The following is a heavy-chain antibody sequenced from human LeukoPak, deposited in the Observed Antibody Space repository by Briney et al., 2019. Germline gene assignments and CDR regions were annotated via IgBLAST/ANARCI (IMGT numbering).Heavy chain of an antibody. CDR2: IYHSGST. CDR3: VSRPSNYGDYAYDY. CDR1: GYSISSGYY. D-gene: IGHD4-17*01. V-gene: IGHV4-38-2*01. J-gene: IGHJ4*02. Sequence: PSETLSLTCAVSGYSISSGYYWGWIRQPPGKGLEWIGSIYHSGSTYYNPSLKTRVTISVDTSKNQFSLKLSSVTAADTAVYYCVSRPSNYGDYAYDYWGRGTLVTVSS.